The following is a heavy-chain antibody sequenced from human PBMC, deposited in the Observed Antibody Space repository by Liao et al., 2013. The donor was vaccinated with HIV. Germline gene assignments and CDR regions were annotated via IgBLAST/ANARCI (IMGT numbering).Heavy chain of an antibody. Sequence: VQLQESGPRLVKSSETLSLICTVSGGSINNYYWSWIRQPPGKGLEWIGYIHDGGNINYNPSLKSRVSISMDTSKKQVSLNLTSVSAADTGLYYCARASLEGSYSHYYYYMDVWGKGTTVTVSS. CDR2: IHDGGNI. CDR3: ARASLEGSYSHYYYYMDV. CDR1: GGSINNYY. D-gene: IGHD3-10*01. V-gene: IGHV4-59*01. J-gene: IGHJ6*03.